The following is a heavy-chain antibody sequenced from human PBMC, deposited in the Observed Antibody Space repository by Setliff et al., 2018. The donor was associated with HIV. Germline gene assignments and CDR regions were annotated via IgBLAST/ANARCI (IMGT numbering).Heavy chain of an antibody. V-gene: IGHV4-59*13. J-gene: IGHJ6*03. CDR2: VYYSGST. CDR3: AILSKDSNSSSPTGGHYYYMDV. Sequence: SETLSLTCAVYGGSFPAYYWNWIRQPPGKGLEWIGYVYYSGSTSYSPSLRGRVTMSVDPSKNQFSLKLRSVTAADTAVYYCAILSKDSNSSSPTGGHYYYMDVWGKGTTVTVSS. CDR1: GGSFPAYY. D-gene: IGHD6-6*01.